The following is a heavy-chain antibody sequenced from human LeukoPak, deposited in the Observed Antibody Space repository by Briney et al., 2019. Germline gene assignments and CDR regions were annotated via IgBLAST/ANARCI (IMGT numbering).Heavy chain of an antibody. CDR1: GYTFTSYA. D-gene: IGHD4-17*01. Sequence: GASVKVSCKASGYTFTSYAMNWVRQAPGQGLEWMGWINTNTGNPTYAQGFTGRFVFSLDTSVSTAYLQISSLKAEDTAVYYCAREGWTTVTNGWFDPWGQGTLVTVSS. CDR2: INTNTGNP. CDR3: AREGWTTVTNGWFDP. V-gene: IGHV7-4-1*02. J-gene: IGHJ5*02.